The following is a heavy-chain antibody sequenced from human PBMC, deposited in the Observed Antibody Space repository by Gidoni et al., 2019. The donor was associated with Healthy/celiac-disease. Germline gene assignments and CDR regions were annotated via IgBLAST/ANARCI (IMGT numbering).Heavy chain of an antibody. CDR1: GFTFSSYA. CDR3: AKDPGFFDYGDYVFDY. J-gene: IGHJ4*02. V-gene: IGHV3-23*01. Sequence: EVQLLESGGGLVQPGGSLRLSCAASGFTFSSYAMSWVRQAPGKGLEWVSAISGSGGSTYYADSVKGRFTISRDNSKNTLYLQMNSLRAEDTAVYYCAKDPGFFDYGDYVFDYWGQGTLVTVSS. D-gene: IGHD4-17*01. CDR2: ISGSGGST.